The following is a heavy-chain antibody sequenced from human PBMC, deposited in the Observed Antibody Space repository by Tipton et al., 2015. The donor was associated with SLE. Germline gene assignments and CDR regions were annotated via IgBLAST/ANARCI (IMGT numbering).Heavy chain of an antibody. V-gene: IGHV3-23*03. CDR1: GVTFSNYA. CDR2: IFSGGAT. Sequence: SLRLSCAASGVTFSNYAMNWVHQPPGKGLEWVSVIFSGGATHYADSVRGRFTISRDNSKNTLYLQMNSLRLEDTAIYYCAKGRYSFDFWGQGTLVTVSS. J-gene: IGHJ4*02. CDR3: AKGRYSFDF.